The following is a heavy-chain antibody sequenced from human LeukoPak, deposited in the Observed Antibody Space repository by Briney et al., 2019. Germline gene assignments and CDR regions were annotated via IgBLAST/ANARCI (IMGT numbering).Heavy chain of an antibody. V-gene: IGHV4-59*01. CDR2: IYYSGST. Sequence: SETLSLTCTVSGGSINSYYWSWIRQPPEKGLEWIRYIYYSGSTEYNPSLKSRVSISVDTSKNQFSLKLSSVTAADTAVYYCARTGSTVTMLYPFDHWGQGTLVTVSS. D-gene: IGHD4-17*01. J-gene: IGHJ4*02. CDR3: ARTGSTVTMLYPFDH. CDR1: GGSINSYY.